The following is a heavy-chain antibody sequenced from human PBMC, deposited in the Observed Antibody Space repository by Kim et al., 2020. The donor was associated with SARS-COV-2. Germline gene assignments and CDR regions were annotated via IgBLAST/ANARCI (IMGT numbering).Heavy chain of an antibody. CDR3: ARDGHELRYFDWLSEPSQWFDP. CDR2: INAGNGNT. V-gene: IGHV1-3*01. D-gene: IGHD3-9*01. CDR1: GYTFTSYA. Sequence: ASVKVSCKASGYTFTSYAMHWVRQAPGQRLEWMGWINAGNGNTKYSQKFQGRVTITRDTSASTAYMELSSLRSEDTALYYCARDGHELRYFDWLSEPSQWFDPWGQGTLVTVSS. J-gene: IGHJ5*02.